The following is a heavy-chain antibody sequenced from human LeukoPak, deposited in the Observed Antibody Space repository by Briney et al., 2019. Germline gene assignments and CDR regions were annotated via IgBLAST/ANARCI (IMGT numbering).Heavy chain of an antibody. V-gene: IGHV3-53*05. CDR1: GFAVSTTY. D-gene: IGHD2-2*01. CDR2: IYTSGST. Sequence: GGSLRLSCAASGFAVSTTYMNWVRQAPGKGLEWVSVIYTSGSTYYADSVKGRFTISRDNSKNTVYLQMNSLRAEDTAVYYCARDITSTSYYDYWGQGALVTVSS. J-gene: IGHJ4*02. CDR3: ARDITSTSYYDY.